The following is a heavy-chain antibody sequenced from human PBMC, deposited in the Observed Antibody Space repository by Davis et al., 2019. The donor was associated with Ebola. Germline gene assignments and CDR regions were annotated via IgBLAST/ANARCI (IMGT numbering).Heavy chain of an antibody. V-gene: IGHV4-39*01. CDR3: ARRGTSSWYAGWFDP. CDR1: GGSISSSSYY. Sequence: SETLSPTCTLSGGSISSSSYYWGWIRQPPGKGLEWIGSIYYSGSTYYTPSLKSRVIISVDTSRKQFSLKLSSVTAADTAMYYCARRGTSSWYAGWFDPWGQGTLVTVSS. D-gene: IGHD6-13*01. J-gene: IGHJ5*02. CDR2: IYYSGST.